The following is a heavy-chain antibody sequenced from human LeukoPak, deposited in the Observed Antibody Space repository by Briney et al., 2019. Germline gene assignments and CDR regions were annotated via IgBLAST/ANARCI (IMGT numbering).Heavy chain of an antibody. Sequence: SETLSLTCTVSGGSISSYYWSWIRQPAGKGLEWIGRIYTSGSTNYNPSLKSRVTMSVDTSKNQFSLKLSSVTAADTAVYYCARDGLLRVLEWSRGGFDPWGQGTLVTVSS. CDR3: ARDGLLRVLEWSRGGFDP. CDR2: IYTSGST. CDR1: GGSISSYY. V-gene: IGHV4-4*07. J-gene: IGHJ5*02. D-gene: IGHD3-3*01.